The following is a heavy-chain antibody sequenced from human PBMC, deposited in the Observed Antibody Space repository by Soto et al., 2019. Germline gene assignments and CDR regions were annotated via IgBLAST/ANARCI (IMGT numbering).Heavy chain of an antibody. CDR3: ARQTVRASYFDS. CDR2: IYPADSDT. J-gene: IGHJ4*02. V-gene: IGHV5-51*01. CDR1: GYTFTSYW. Sequence: GESLKISCKASGYTFTSYWIAWVREMPGKGLEWVGVIYPADSDTRYSPSFQGQVTISADKSPSPAYLQWSSLQASHTAMYFCARQTVRASYFDSWGQGTLVTVSS.